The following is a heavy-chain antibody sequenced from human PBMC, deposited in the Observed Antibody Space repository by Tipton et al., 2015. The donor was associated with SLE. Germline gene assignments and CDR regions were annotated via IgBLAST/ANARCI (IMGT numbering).Heavy chain of an antibody. CDR3: GRAYGDHVYYYVNV. CDR1: GDSISSFSYY. CDR2: IYTSGST. V-gene: IGHV4-61*09. D-gene: IGHD4-17*01. Sequence: TLSLTCTVSGDSISSFSYYWGWIRQPAGKGLEWVGHIYTSGSTHYNPSLESRVSMSLDMSSNQFSLKLTSVTAADTAVYYCGRAYGDHVYYYVNVWGRGTTVTVSS. J-gene: IGHJ6*03.